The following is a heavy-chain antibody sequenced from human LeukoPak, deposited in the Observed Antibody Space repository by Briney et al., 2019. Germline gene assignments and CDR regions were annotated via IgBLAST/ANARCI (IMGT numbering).Heavy chain of an antibody. CDR1: GFTFSSYA. CDR2: ISYDGSNK. CDR3: VAATRVYYFDY. Sequence: GGSLRLSCAASGFTFSSYAMHWVRQAPGKGLEWVAVISYDGSNKYYADSVKGRSTISRDNSKNTLYLQMNSLRAEDTAVYYCVAATRVYYFDYWGQGTLVTVSS. J-gene: IGHJ4*02. D-gene: IGHD2-15*01. V-gene: IGHV3-30*04.